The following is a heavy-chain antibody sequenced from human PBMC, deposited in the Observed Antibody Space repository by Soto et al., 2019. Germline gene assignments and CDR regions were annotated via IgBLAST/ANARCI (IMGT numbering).Heavy chain of an antibody. J-gene: IGHJ4*02. CDR1: GNTFAGYY. Sequence: ASVKVSCKASGNTFAGYYMHWVRQAPGQGLEWMGWINPNSGGTNYAQKFQGWVTMTRDTSISTAYMELSRLRSDDTAVYYCARVGGGQQLVLGGQGTLVTVSS. CDR3: ARVGGGQQLVL. V-gene: IGHV1-2*04. D-gene: IGHD6-13*01. CDR2: INPNSGGT.